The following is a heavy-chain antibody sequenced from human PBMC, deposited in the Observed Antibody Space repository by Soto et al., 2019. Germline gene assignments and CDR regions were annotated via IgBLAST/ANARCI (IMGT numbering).Heavy chain of an antibody. CDR1: GYTFTRFY. D-gene: IGHD4-17*01. Sequence: QVQLVQSGAEVRKPGASVRLSCKASGYTFTRFYLHWVRQAPGQGLEWMGIINTRGGTTAYAQNFRGRLTVTRDTATNTLYMELSDLRSDDTAVYYCARGPDDSDVPRWDYWGQGTRVTVSS. CDR3: ARGPDDSDVPRWDY. V-gene: IGHV1-46*01. J-gene: IGHJ4*02. CDR2: INTRGGTT.